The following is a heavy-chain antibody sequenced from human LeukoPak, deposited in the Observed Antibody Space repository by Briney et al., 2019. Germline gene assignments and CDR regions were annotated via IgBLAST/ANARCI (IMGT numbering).Heavy chain of an antibody. CDR1: GGSISSYY. J-gene: IGHJ4*02. D-gene: IGHD6-13*01. Sequence: SETLSLTCTVSGGSISSYYWSWLRQPPGKGLEWIGYIYYSGSTNYNPSLKSRVTISIDTSKNQFSLKLSSVTAADTAVYYCAREGGQQLVDYWGQGTLVTVSS. V-gene: IGHV4-59*01. CDR2: IYYSGST. CDR3: AREGGQQLVDY.